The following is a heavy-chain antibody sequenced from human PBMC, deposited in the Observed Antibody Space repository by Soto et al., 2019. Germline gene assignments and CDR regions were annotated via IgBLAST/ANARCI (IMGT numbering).Heavy chain of an antibody. J-gene: IGHJ6*03. Sequence: EVQLVESGGGLVQPGGSLRLSCAASGFTVSSKYMSWVRQAPGKGLEWVSLIQSGGPTYYADSVKGGFTISRATSENTVHLQMDCQRAEDTAVYYWARDDVLCDGVGCSGVPLDVWGKGTRVPVS. CDR2: IQSGGPT. D-gene: IGHD2-21*01. CDR3: ARDDVLCDGVGCSGVPLDV. CDR1: GFTVSSKY. V-gene: IGHV3-66*01.